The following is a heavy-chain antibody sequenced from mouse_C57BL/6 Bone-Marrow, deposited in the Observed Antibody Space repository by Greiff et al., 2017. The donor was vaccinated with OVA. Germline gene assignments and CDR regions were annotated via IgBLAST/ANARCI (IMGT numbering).Heavy chain of an antibody. D-gene: IGHD2-3*01. Sequence: QVQLKESGAELVRPGASVTLSCKASGYTFTDYEMHWVKQTPVHGLEWIGAIDPETGGTAYNQKFKGKAILTADKSSSTAYMELRSLTSADSAVYYCTRSDGYYSLGLADWGQGTLVTVSA. CDR1: GYTFTDYE. J-gene: IGHJ3*01. CDR3: TRSDGYYSLGLAD. V-gene: IGHV1-15*01. CDR2: IDPETGGT.